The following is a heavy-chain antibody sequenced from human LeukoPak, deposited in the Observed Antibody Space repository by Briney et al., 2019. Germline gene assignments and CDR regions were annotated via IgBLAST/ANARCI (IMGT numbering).Heavy chain of an antibody. CDR3: ARHQGELFPLGY. CDR1: GGSISSGGYY. CDR2: IYYSGST. D-gene: IGHD3-10*01. J-gene: IGHJ4*02. Sequence: SETLSLTCTVSGGSISSGGYYWSWIRQHPGKGLEWIGYIYYSGSTYYNPSLKSRVTISVDTSKNQFSLKLSSVTAADTAVYYCARHQGELFPLGYWGQGTLVTVSS. V-gene: IGHV4-31*03.